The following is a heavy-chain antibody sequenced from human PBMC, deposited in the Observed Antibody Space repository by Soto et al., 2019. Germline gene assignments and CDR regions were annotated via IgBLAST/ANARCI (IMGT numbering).Heavy chain of an antibody. CDR3: AKNGQPPYYYYGLDV. D-gene: IGHD2-8*01. CDR2: ISGYNGDT. V-gene: IGHV1-18*01. J-gene: IGHJ6*02. Sequence: QGQLVQSEAEVKKPGASVKVSCKASGYTFTRYGISWVRQAPGQGLEWMGWISGYNGDTTYAQKFQGRVSMTIDTSTGTAYMELRSLTSDDTAAYYCAKNGQPPYYYYGLDVWGQVTKVTVSS. CDR1: GYTFTRYG.